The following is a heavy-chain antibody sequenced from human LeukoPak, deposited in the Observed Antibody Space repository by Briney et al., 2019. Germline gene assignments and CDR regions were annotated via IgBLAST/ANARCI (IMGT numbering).Heavy chain of an antibody. J-gene: IGHJ4*02. D-gene: IGHD3-10*01. CDR3: ARKENVYYYFDY. V-gene: IGHV4-28*01. Sequence: SETLSLTCAVSGYSITSSSWWGWIRQPPGKGLEWIGYIYHSGTTYYNPSLQSRVTMSVDTSKNQFSLKLSSVTAADTAVYYCARKENVYYYFDYWGQGTLVTVSS. CDR2: IYHSGTT. CDR1: GYSITSSSW.